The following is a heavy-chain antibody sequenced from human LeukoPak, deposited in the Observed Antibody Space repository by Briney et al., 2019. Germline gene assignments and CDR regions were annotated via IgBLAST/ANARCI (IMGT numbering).Heavy chain of an antibody. CDR2: IKVANGDT. J-gene: IGHJ4*02. Sequence: GASVKVSCKTSGYSFTRHVLHWVRQAPGQGLEWMGWIKVANGDTKYSQRFQGRVTFVRDTPATTVYMDLSSLTSEDTALYYCARELTRFGELDFWGQGTLVTVSS. D-gene: IGHD3-10*01. CDR1: GYSFTRHV. CDR3: ARELTRFGELDF. V-gene: IGHV1-3*01.